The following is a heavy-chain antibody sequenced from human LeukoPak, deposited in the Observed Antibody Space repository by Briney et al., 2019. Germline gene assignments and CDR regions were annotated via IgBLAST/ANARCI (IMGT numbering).Heavy chain of an antibody. D-gene: IGHD3-3*01. CDR1: GGSISSYY. V-gene: IGHV4-59*12. J-gene: IGHJ6*03. CDR2: IYYSGST. Sequence: SETLSLTCTVSGGSISSYYWSWIRQPPGKGLEWIGYIYYSGSTNYNPSLKSRVTISVDTSKNQFSLKLSSVTAADTAVYYCARDLFGQRGAYYDFWSGHYYYYYMDVWGKGTTVTVSS. CDR3: ARDLFGQRGAYYDFWSGHYYYYYMDV.